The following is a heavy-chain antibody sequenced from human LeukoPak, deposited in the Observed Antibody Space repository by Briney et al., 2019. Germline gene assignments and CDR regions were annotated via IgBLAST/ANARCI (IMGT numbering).Heavy chain of an antibody. D-gene: IGHD4-17*01. J-gene: IGHJ4*02. CDR1: GGSISTYY. CDR3: ARGPPSTVTFDY. V-gene: IGHV4-59*01. CDR2: IYYSGST. Sequence: SETLSLTCTVSGGSISTYYWSWIRQPPGKGLEWIGYIYYSGSTNYNPSLKSRVTISVDTSKNQFSLKLSSVTAADTAVYYCARGPPSTVTFDYWGQGTLVTVPS.